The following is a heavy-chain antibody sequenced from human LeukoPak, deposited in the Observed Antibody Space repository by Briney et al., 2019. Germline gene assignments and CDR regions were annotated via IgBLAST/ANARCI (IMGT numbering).Heavy chain of an antibody. CDR2: IHYRGTT. Sequence: ETLSLTCAVYGGSFSGYYWSWIRQSPGKGLEWLGNIHYRGTTNYNPSLKSRVTLSLDSSKSQFALKVTSVTAADTAVYYCARDEFGDFQGFDYWGQGTRVTVSS. CDR1: GGSFSGYY. CDR3: ARDEFGDFQGFDY. D-gene: IGHD4-17*01. J-gene: IGHJ4*02. V-gene: IGHV4-59*13.